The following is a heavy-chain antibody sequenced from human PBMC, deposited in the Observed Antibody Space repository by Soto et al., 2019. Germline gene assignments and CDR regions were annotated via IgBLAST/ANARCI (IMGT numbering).Heavy chain of an antibody. J-gene: IGHJ5*02. Sequence: QAQLVQSGAEEKKPGASVKVSCKASGYTFTSHAMHWVRQAPGQRLEWMGWINAGNGNTKYSQKFQGRVTITMDTSASTAYMELSSLRSEDTAVYYCARDGIAAAGTSWFDPWGQGTLVTVSS. D-gene: IGHD6-13*01. CDR1: GYTFTSHA. V-gene: IGHV1-3*05. CDR3: ARDGIAAAGTSWFDP. CDR2: INAGNGNT.